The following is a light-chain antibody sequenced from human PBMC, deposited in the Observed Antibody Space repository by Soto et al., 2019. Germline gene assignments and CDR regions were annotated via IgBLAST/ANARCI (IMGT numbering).Light chain of an antibody. CDR3: QQSYTTPWT. J-gene: IGKJ5*01. CDR2: AAS. CDR1: QGISTY. V-gene: IGKV1-39*01. Sequence: DIQMTQSPSSLSESAGDRVTVTCRASQGISTYLNWYQQKPGKAPKLLIYAASSLQSGVPSRFSGSGSETDFTLTISSLQPEDFATYSCQQSYTTPWTFGLGTRWRL.